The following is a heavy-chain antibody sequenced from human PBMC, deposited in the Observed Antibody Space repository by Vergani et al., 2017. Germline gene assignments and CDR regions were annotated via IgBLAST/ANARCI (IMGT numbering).Heavy chain of an antibody. Sequence: QVQLQESGPGLVKPSQTLSLTCTVSGGSISSGSYYWSWIRQPAGKGLEWIGRIYTSGSTNYNPSLKSRVTMSVDTSKNQFSLELSSVTAADTAVYYCGINNDFWSGYYSYWGQGTLVTVSS. CDR1: GGSISSGSYY. CDR2: IYTSGST. CDR3: GINNDFWSGYYSY. D-gene: IGHD3-3*01. V-gene: IGHV4-61*02. J-gene: IGHJ4*02.